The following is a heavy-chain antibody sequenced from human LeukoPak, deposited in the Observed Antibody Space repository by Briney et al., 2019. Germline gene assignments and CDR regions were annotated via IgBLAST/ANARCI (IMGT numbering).Heavy chain of an antibody. CDR3: ARHRSKWLQSSFDY. D-gene: IGHD5-24*01. CDR2: IFYSGNT. V-gene: IGHV4-39*01. J-gene: IGHJ4*02. Sequence: SETLSLTCAVYGGSFSSYYWSWIRQPPGKGLEWIGSIFYSGNTYDNPSLKSRVTISVDTSKNQFSLKLNSVTAADTAVYYCARHRSKWLQSSFDYWGQGTLVTVSS. CDR1: GGSFSSYY.